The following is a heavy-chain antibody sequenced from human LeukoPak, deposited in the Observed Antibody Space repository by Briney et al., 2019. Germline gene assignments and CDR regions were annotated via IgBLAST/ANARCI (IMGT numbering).Heavy chain of an antibody. CDR1: GFTFSSYG. V-gene: IGHV3-23*01. Sequence: GGSLRLSCAASGFTFSSYGMSWVRQAPGKGLEWVSAISGSGGSTYYADSVEGRFTISRDNSKNTLYLQMNSLRAEDTAVYYCASRDILTGYYMVRRELVDYWGQGTLVTVSS. J-gene: IGHJ4*02. CDR3: ASRDILTGYYMVRRELVDY. CDR2: ISGSGGST. D-gene: IGHD3-9*01.